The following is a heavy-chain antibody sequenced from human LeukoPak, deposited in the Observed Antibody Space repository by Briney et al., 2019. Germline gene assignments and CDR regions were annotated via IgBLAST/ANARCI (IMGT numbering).Heavy chain of an antibody. Sequence: GESLKISCKGSGYSFTSYWIGWVRQMPGKGLEWMGIIYPGDSDTRYSPSLQGQVTISADKSISTAYLQWSSLKASDTAMYYCARPGRWELRVPDYWGQGTLVTVSS. CDR2: IYPGDSDT. CDR1: GYSFTSYW. D-gene: IGHD1-26*01. J-gene: IGHJ4*02. CDR3: ARPGRWELRVPDY. V-gene: IGHV5-51*01.